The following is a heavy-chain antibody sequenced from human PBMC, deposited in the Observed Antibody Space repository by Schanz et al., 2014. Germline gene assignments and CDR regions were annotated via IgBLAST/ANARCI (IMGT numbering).Heavy chain of an antibody. CDR2: INSGGGST. Sequence: QVQLVQSGAEMKRPGASVRVSCKASGYTLTNYYMHWVRQAPGQGLEWMGIINSGGGSTSSAQKFEGRVTMTRDTSTRTVYMELRSLTSDDSAVYYCARDRDQWDGNYLDYWGQGTLVTVSS. V-gene: IGHV1-46*01. D-gene: IGHD1-26*01. CDR3: ARDRDQWDGNYLDY. CDR1: GYTLTNYY. J-gene: IGHJ4*02.